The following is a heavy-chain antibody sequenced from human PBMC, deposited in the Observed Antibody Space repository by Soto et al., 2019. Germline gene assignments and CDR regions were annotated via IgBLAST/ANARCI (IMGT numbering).Heavy chain of an antibody. Sequence: GGSLRLSCAASGFTFSTYAMSWMRQAPGKGLEWVSAILNGGGTTYYADSVKGRFTISRDDSRNTLFLQVNSLRAEDTAIYYCAKVTRNGYSSFDSWGQGTLVTVSS. CDR3: AKVTRNGYSSFDS. CDR1: GFTFSTYA. CDR2: ILNGGGTT. V-gene: IGHV3-23*01. D-gene: IGHD3-22*01. J-gene: IGHJ4*02.